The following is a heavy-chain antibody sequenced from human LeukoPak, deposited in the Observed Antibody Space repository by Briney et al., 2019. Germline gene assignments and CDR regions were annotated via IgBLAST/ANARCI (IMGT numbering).Heavy chain of an antibody. CDR1: GYSFGSYG. Sequence: GGSLRLSCAASGYSFGSYGMHWVRQAPGKGLEWVSAISGSGGSTYYADSVKGRFTISRDNAKNSLYLQMNSLRAEDTALYYCAKEGDYWGQGTLVTVSS. CDR3: AKEGDY. J-gene: IGHJ4*02. V-gene: IGHV3-23*01. CDR2: ISGSGGST.